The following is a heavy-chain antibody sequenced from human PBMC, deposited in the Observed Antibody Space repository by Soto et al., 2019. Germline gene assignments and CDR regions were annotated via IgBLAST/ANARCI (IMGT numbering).Heavy chain of an antibody. V-gene: IGHV3-74*01. CDR1: GYVFSSYW. Sequence: EVKLVESGGGLVQPGGSLRLSFAASGYVFSSYWMHWVRQAPGKGLVWVSRVNSDGSGTTYADSVNGRFTISRENAKIALYLHMTGLRVEATAGYYCARGVQGCRYFDLWGRGTLVTVSS. J-gene: IGHJ2*01. CDR2: VNSDGSGT. CDR3: ARGVQGCRYFDL.